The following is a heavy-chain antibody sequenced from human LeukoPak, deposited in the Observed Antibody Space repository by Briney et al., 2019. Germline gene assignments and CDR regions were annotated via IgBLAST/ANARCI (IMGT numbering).Heavy chain of an antibody. V-gene: IGHV4-30-2*01. CDR2: IYHSGST. D-gene: IGHD3-3*01. CDR3: ARVTIFGVVPDAFDI. Sequence: PSETLSLTCTVSGGSISSGGYYWSWIRQPPGKGLEWIGYIYHSGSTYYNPSLKSRVTISVDRSKNQFSLKLSSVTAADTAVYYCARVTIFGVVPDAFDIWGQGTMVTVSS. J-gene: IGHJ3*02. CDR1: GGSISSGGYY.